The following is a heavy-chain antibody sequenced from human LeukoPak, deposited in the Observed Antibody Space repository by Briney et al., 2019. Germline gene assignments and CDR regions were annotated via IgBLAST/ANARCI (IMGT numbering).Heavy chain of an antibody. D-gene: IGHD3-22*01. V-gene: IGHV1-69*04. CDR3: ASEYYDRSGAGGTIGAFDI. J-gene: IGHJ3*02. Sequence: GSSVKVSCKASGGTFSSYVISWVRQAPGQGPEWMGRIIPILGIANYAQKFQGRVTITADKSSSTAYMELSSLRSEDTGVYYCASEYYDRSGAGGTIGAFDIWGQGTMVTVSS. CDR1: GGTFSSYV. CDR2: IIPILGIA.